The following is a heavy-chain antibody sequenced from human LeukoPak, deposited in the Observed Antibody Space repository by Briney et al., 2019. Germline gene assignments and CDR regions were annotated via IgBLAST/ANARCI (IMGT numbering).Heavy chain of an antibody. CDR2: ISTSGST. V-gene: IGHV4-61*09. Sequence: SQTLSLTCTVSGGSISSGSYYWSWIRQPAGKGLEWTGHISTSGSTRYNPSLNSRVTISVDTSKNQVSLKLSSLTAADTAVYYCARENYGFLDYWGQGTLVTVSS. D-gene: IGHD4-17*01. J-gene: IGHJ4*02. CDR1: GGSISSGSYY. CDR3: ARENYGFLDY.